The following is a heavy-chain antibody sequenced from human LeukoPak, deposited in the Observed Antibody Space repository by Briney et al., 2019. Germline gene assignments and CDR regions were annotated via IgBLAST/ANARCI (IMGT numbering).Heavy chain of an antibody. Sequence: GRSLRLSCAASGFTFSGYAMHWVRQAPGKGLEWVAVISYDGSNKYYADSVKGRFTISRDNSKNTLYLQMNSLRAEDTAVYYCASTREWNAFDIWGQGTMVTVSS. CDR1: GFTFSGYA. D-gene: IGHD2-15*01. CDR2: ISYDGSNK. CDR3: ASTREWNAFDI. J-gene: IGHJ3*02. V-gene: IGHV3-30-3*01.